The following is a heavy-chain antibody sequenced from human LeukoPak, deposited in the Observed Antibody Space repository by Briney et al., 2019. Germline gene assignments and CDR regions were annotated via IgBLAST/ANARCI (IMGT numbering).Heavy chain of an antibody. Sequence: GGSPRLSCAASGFTFSSYSMNWVRQAPGKGLEWVSSISSSSSYIYYADPVKGRFTISRDNAKNSLYLQMNSLRAEDTAVYYCARDTRGSMIVVLGRSGYYFDYWGQGTLVTVSS. V-gene: IGHV3-21*01. CDR2: ISSSSSYI. D-gene: IGHD3-22*01. J-gene: IGHJ4*02. CDR1: GFTFSSYS. CDR3: ARDTRGSMIVVLGRSGYYFDY.